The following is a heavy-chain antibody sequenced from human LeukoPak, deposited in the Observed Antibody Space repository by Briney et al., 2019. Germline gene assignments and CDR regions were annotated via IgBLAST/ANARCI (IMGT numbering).Heavy chain of an antibody. D-gene: IGHD1-26*01. CDR1: GYTFTSYG. CDR2: TSDYNGNT. V-gene: IGHV1-18*01. CDR3: ARDLIVGSSRAATFDY. Sequence: ASVKVSCKASGYTFTSYGISWVRQAPGQGLEWMEWTSDYNGNTNYAQKLQGRVSMTTDTSTSTAYMELRSPRSDDTAVYYCARDLIVGSSRAATFDYWGQGTLVIVSS. J-gene: IGHJ4*02.